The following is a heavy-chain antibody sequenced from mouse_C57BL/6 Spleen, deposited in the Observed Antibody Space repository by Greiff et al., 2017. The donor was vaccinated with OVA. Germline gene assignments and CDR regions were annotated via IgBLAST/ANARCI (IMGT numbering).Heavy chain of an antibody. D-gene: IGHD1-1*01. J-gene: IGHJ3*01. CDR3: ARSGYYGNPAWFAY. CDR1: GYTFTSYW. CDR2: IYPGSGST. Sequence: VQLQQPGAELVKPGASVKMSCKASGYTFTSYWITWVKQRPGQGLEWIGDIYPGSGSTNYNEKFKSKATLTVDTSSSTAYMQLSSLTSEDSAVYYCARSGYYGNPAWFAYWGQGTLVTVSA. V-gene: IGHV1-55*01.